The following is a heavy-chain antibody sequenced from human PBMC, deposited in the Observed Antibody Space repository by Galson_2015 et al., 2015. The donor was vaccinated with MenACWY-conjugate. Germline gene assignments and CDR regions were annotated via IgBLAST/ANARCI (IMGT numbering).Heavy chain of an antibody. CDR1: GFTFSTYW. CDR3: ARLGGNYRTTSHFDY. Sequence: SLRLSCAASGFTFSTYWMHWVRQAPGKGLVWASRINSDGRSTSYADSVKGRFTISRDNAKNTLYLQMNSLRAEDTAVYYCARLGGNYRTTSHFDYWGQGILVAVSS. V-gene: IGHV3-74*01. D-gene: IGHD1-26*01. J-gene: IGHJ4*02. CDR2: INSDGRST.